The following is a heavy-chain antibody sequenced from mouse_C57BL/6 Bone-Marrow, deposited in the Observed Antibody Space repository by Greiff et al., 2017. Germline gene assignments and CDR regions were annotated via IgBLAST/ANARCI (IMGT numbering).Heavy chain of an antibody. D-gene: IGHD1-1*01. CDR1: GFNIKDDY. J-gene: IGHJ3*01. CDR2: IDPENGDT. CDR3: TTSHYYGSSYGFAY. Sequence: VQLQQSGAELVRPGASVKLSCTASGFNIKDDYMHWVKQRPEQGLEWIGWIDPENGDTEYASKFQGKATITADTSSNPAYLQLSSLTSEDTAVYYCTTSHYYGSSYGFAYWGQGTLVTVSA. V-gene: IGHV14-4*01.